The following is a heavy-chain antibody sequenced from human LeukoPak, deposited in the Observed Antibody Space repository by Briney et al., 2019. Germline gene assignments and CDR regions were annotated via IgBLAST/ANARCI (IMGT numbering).Heavy chain of an antibody. CDR2: ISGSGAST. CDR3: AKSHSVAVAGTYSTYYFDS. J-gene: IGHJ4*02. D-gene: IGHD6-19*01. V-gene: IGHV3-23*01. CDR1: GFTFSSFA. Sequence: GESLRLSCAAPGFTFSSFAMGWVRQAPGRGLEWVSSISGSGASTYYADSVKGRFTISRDNSRNTLYLQMSSLRAEDTPVYYCAKSHSVAVAGTYSTYYFDSWGQGTLVTVSS.